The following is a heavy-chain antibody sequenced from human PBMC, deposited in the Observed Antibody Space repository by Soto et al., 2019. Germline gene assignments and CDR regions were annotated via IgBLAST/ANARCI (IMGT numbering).Heavy chain of an antibody. CDR1: GGSFSGYY. CDR3: ARGSGPYSSGWYPH. V-gene: IGHV4-34*01. Sequence: SETLSLTCAVYGGSFSGYYWSWIRQPPGKGLEWIGEINHSGSTNYNPALKSRVTISVDTSKNQFSLKLSSVTAADTAVYYCARGSGPYSSGWYPHWGQGTLVTVSS. D-gene: IGHD6-19*01. J-gene: IGHJ4*02. CDR2: INHSGST.